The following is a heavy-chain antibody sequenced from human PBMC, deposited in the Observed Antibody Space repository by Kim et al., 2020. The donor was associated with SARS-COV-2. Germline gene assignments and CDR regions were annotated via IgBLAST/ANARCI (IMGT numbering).Heavy chain of an antibody. CDR3: ARDLDSSGNYPAVGAFDI. J-gene: IGHJ3*02. Sequence: GGSLRLSCAASGFTFSSYSMNWVRQAPGTGLEWVSSISSSSSYIYYADSVKGRFTITRDNAKNSLYLQMNSLRAEDTAVYYCARDLDSSGNYPAVGAFDIWGEGTMVTVSS. CDR2: ISSSSSYI. V-gene: IGHV3-21*01. CDR1: GFTFSSYS. D-gene: IGHD3-22*01.